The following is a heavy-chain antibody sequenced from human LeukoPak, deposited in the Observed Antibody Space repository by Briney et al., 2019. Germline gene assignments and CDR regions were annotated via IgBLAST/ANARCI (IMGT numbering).Heavy chain of an antibody. D-gene: IGHD4-17*01. Sequence: GGSLRLSCAASGFTFANYVIYWVRQAPGKGLERVSTIRSSGDNTYYTDSVWGRFTVSRDNSKNTLYLQMNSLRAEDTAVYYCAKESGGDYGYFDYWGQGTLVTVSS. J-gene: IGHJ4*02. CDR1: GFTFANYV. CDR2: IRSSGDNT. V-gene: IGHV3-23*01. CDR3: AKESGGDYGYFDY.